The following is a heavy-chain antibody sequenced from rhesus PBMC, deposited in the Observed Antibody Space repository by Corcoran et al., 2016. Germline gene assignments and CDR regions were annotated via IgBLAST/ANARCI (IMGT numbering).Heavy chain of an antibody. CDR3: ETRYSSTNSFDY. D-gene: IGHD6-19*01. J-gene: IGHJ4*01. CDR2: INPKTGGT. Sequence: QVQLVQSGAEVKKPGSSVKVSCKASGYTFTDYSMHWVRQAPGHGLEWMGEINPKTGGTNYAQKFQGRVTMTRDTSTSTAYMELSSLRSEDTAVYYCETRYSSTNSFDYWGQGVLVTVSS. CDR1: GYTFTDYS. V-gene: IGHV1-138*01.